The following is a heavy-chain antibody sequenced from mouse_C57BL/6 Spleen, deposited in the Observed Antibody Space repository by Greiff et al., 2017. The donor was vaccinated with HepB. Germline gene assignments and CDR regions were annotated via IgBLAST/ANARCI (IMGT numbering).Heavy chain of an antibody. CDR2: IYPNNGGT. CDR3: ARLDYGSSYGYFDV. D-gene: IGHD1-1*01. J-gene: IGHJ1*03. V-gene: IGHV1-55*01. CDR1: GYTFTSYW. Sequence: QVQLQQPGAELVKPGASVKMSCKASGYTFTSYWITWVKQRPGQGLEWIGDIYPNNGGTIYNQKFKGKATLTVDKSSSTAYMELRSLTSEDTAVYYCARLDYGSSYGYFDVWGTGTTVTVSS.